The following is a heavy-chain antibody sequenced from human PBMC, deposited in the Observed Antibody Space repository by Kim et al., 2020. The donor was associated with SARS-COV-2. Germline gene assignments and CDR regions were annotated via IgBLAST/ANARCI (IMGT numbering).Heavy chain of an antibody. J-gene: IGHJ2*01. D-gene: IGHD3-22*01. CDR3: ARDRYYDSSGYYLDWYFDL. Sequence: SRVTISVDTSKNQFSLKLSSVTAADTALYYCARDRYYDSSGYYLDWYFDLWGRGTLVTVSS. V-gene: IGHV4-59*01.